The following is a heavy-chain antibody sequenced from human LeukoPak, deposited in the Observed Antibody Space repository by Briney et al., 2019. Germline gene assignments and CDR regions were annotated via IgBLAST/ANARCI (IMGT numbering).Heavy chain of an antibody. CDR1: GGSISSSNYY. Sequence: SETLSLTCSVSGGSISSSNYYWGWIRQPPGKGLEWIGSIYYSGSTYYNPSLKSRVTISVDTSKNQFSLKLSSVTAADTAVYYCAREETAMVRGGLDYWGQGTLVTVSS. D-gene: IGHD5-18*01. CDR2: IYYSGST. CDR3: AREETAMVRGGLDY. V-gene: IGHV4-39*07. J-gene: IGHJ4*02.